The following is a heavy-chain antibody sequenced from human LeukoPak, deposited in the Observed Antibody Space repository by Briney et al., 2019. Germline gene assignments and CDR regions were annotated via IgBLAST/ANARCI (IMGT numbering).Heavy chain of an antibody. CDR1: GFSFSTYA. D-gene: IGHD2-15*01. J-gene: IGHJ4*02. V-gene: IGHV3-23*01. CDR2: ISDSGGYA. Sequence: GGSLRLSCAASGFSFSTYAMSWVRQAPGKGLEWVSVISDSGGYAYYADSVKGRFTISRDNSKNTLYLQMNSLRAEDTAVYYCAKMTTSGGSRFDYWGQGTLVTVSS. CDR3: AKMTTSGGSRFDY.